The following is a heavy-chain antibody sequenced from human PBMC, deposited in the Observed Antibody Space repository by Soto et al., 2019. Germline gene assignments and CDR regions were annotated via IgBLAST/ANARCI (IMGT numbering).Heavy chain of an antibody. CDR3: ARAYYYGSGRGRSMDV. D-gene: IGHD3-10*01. CDR2: IYYSGST. Sequence: SETLSLTCTVSGGSISSGDYYWSWILHPPGKGLEWIGYIYYSGSTYYNPSLKSRVTISVDTSKNQFSLKLSSVIAADTAVYYCARAYYYGSGRGRSMDVWGQGITVTVSS. V-gene: IGHV4-30-4*02. CDR1: GGSISSGDYY. J-gene: IGHJ6*02.